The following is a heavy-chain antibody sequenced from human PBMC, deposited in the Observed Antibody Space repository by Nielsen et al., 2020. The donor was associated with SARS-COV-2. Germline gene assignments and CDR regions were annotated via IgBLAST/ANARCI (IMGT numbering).Heavy chain of an antibody. CDR1: GFTFDDYA. V-gene: IGHV3-9*01. D-gene: IGHD3-10*01. J-gene: IGHJ6*02. CDR3: ARDQMLRGVSHYYYGMDV. Sequence: GGSLRLSCAASGFTFDDYAMHWVRQAPGKGLEWVSGISWNSGSIGYADSVKGRFTISRDNAKNSLYLQMNSLRSEDTAVYYCARDQMLRGVSHYYYGMDVWGQGTTVTVSS. CDR2: ISWNSGSI.